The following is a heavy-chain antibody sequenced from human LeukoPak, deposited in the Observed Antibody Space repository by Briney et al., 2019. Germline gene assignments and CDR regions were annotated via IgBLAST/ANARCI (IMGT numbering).Heavy chain of an antibody. V-gene: IGHV3-7*01. CDR1: GFTFSTYW. CDR3: ARAPVWFGELPTDQNDY. CDR2: IKQDGTKI. D-gene: IGHD3-10*01. Sequence: GGSLRLSCAASGFTFSTYWMSWVRQAPGKGLEWVANIKQDGTKIYYVDSVKGRFTIPRDNAKNSLYLQMNNLRAEDTAVYYCARAPVWFGELPTDQNDYWGQGTLVTVSS. J-gene: IGHJ4*02.